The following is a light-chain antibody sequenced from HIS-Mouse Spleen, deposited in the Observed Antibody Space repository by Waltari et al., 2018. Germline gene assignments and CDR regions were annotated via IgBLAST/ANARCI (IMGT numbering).Light chain of an antibody. CDR2: EVS. J-gene: IGLJ2*01. V-gene: IGLV2-8*01. Sequence: QSALTQPPSASGSPGHSVTIPCTGTSSDVGGYNYVSWYQQHPGKAPKLMIYEVSKRPSGVPDRFSGSKSGNTASLTVSGLQAEDEADYYCSSYAGSNNLGVFGGGTKLTVL. CDR1: SSDVGGYNY. CDR3: SSYAGSNNLGV.